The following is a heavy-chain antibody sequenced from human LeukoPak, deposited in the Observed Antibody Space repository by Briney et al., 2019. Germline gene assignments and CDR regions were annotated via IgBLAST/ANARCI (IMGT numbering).Heavy chain of an antibody. J-gene: IGHJ4*02. CDR3: ARGGELLYFDY. CDR1: GGSFSGYY. CDR2: INHSGST. D-gene: IGHD1-26*01. V-gene: IGHV4-34*01. Sequence: SETLSLTCAVYGGSFSGYYWSWIRQPPGRGLEWIGEINHSGSTNYNPSLKSRVTISVDTSKNQFSLKLSSVTAADTAVYYCARGGELLYFDYWGQGTLVTVSS.